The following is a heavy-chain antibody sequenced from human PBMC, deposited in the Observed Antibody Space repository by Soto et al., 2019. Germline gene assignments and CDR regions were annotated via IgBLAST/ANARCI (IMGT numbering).Heavy chain of an antibody. CDR1: GFTFSRYA. J-gene: IGHJ4*01. D-gene: IGHD3-22*01. Sequence: GGSLRLSCAASGFTFSRYAMNWVRQARGKGLEWVSTLSGSGSGSYYPDSLRGRFTISRDNSKNTLYLQMNNLRAEDTAVYYCAKAPISLDGSGYYFASFDYWGHGTRVTVSS. V-gene: IGHV3-23*01. CDR3: AKAPISLDGSGYYFASFDY. CDR2: LSGSGSGS.